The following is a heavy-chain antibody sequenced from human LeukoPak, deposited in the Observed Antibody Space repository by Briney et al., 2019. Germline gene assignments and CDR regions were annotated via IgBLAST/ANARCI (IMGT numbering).Heavy chain of an antibody. J-gene: IGHJ4*02. CDR2: IIPMFGRS. CDR1: GETFSSHA. D-gene: IGHD4-11*01. V-gene: IGHV1-69*13. CDR3: ARAVGNYVLDY. Sequence: GASVKVSCKASGETFSSHAISWVRQAPGQGLEWMGEIIPMFGRSNYAQRFQGRLTITADESTSTAYMDLISLRSEDTAVYYCARAVGNYVLDYWGQGTLVTVSS.